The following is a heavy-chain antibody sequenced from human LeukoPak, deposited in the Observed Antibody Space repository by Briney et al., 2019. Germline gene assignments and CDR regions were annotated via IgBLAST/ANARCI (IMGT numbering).Heavy chain of an antibody. CDR2: ISYDGSNK. D-gene: IGHD5-12*01. J-gene: IGHJ4*02. CDR3: AKDKCSGYDVIDY. Sequence: GGSLRLSCAASGFTFSSYGMHWVRQAPGKGLEWVAVISYDGSNKYYADSVKGRFTISRDNSKNTLYLQMNSLRAEDTAVYYCAKDKCSGYDVIDYWGQGTLVTVSS. V-gene: IGHV3-30*18. CDR1: GFTFSSYG.